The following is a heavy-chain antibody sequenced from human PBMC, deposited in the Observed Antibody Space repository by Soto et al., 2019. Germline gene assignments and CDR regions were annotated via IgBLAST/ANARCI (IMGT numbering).Heavy chain of an antibody. CDR2: ISAYNGNT. Sequence: GASVKVSCKASGYTFTIYGIIWVRQAPGQGLEWMGWISAYNGNTNYAQKLQGRVTMTTDTSTSTAYMELRSLRSDDTAVYYCARDRDYEDWFDPWGQGTLVTVS. CDR3: ARDRDYEDWFDP. J-gene: IGHJ5*02. V-gene: IGHV1-18*01. CDR1: GYTFTIYG. D-gene: IGHD4-17*01.